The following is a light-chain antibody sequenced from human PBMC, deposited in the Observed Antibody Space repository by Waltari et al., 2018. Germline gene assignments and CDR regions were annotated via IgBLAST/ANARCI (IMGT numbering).Light chain of an antibody. Sequence: VLTQSPGTLSLSPGERATLSCRASQCISKYLVWYQQRPGHAPRLLIYAGSTRAAGIPDRFSGSGYGTDFTLTISRLEPEDFAMYYCQNHERLPATFGQGTKVEFK. CDR2: AGS. CDR3: QNHERLPAT. CDR1: QCISKY. J-gene: IGKJ1*01. V-gene: IGKV3-20*01.